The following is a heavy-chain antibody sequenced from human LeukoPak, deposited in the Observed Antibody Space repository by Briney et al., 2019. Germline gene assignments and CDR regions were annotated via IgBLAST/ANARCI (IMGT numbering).Heavy chain of an antibody. CDR1: GFTFSSYS. CDR3: ARDQGSLLTN. D-gene: IGHD1-26*01. CDR2: ISSSSSYI. Sequence: GGSQRLSCAASGFTFSSYSMNWVRQAPGKGLEWVSSISSSSSYIYYADSVKGRFTISRDNAKNSLYLQMNSLRAEDTAVYYCARDQGSLLTNWGQGTLVTVSS. J-gene: IGHJ4*02. V-gene: IGHV3-21*01.